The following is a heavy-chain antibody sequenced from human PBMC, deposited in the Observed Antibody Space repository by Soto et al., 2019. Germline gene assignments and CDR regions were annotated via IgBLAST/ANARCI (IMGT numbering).Heavy chain of an antibody. CDR1: GFTFTSSA. Sequence: SVKVSCKASGFTFTSSAVQWVRQARGQRLEWIGWIVVGSGNTNYAQKFQERVTITRDMSTSTAYMELSSLRSEDTAVYYCAKDCDSGDYYSYYGMDVWGQGTTVTVSS. J-gene: IGHJ6*02. D-gene: IGHD4-17*01. CDR3: AKDCDSGDYYSYYGMDV. CDR2: IVVGSGNT. V-gene: IGHV1-58*01.